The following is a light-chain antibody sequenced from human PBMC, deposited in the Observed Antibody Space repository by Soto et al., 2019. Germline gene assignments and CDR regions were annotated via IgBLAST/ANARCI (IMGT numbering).Light chain of an antibody. CDR2: EVS. Sequence: QSVLTQPASVSGSPGQSITISCTGTSSDVGGYTYVSWYQQHPGKAPKRMIYEVSNRPSGVSNRFSGSKSGNTASLTISGLQAEDEADYYCSSYTSSSTWVFGGGTKVTVL. CDR1: SSDVGGYTY. V-gene: IGLV2-14*01. CDR3: SSYTSSSTWV. J-gene: IGLJ3*02.